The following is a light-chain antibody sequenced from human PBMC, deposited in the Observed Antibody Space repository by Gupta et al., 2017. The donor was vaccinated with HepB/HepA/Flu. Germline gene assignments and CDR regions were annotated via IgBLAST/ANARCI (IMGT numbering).Light chain of an antibody. Sequence: EIVLTQSPGILSLSPGERVTRSCRASQTVNSRYFAWYQQKPGQAPRVLIYGASSRATGTPDRFSGSGSGTDFTLTISRLEPEDFAVYYCQQYGSSFPITFGQGTRLDI. CDR1: QTVNSRY. CDR3: QQYGSSFPIT. J-gene: IGKJ5*01. V-gene: IGKV3-20*01. CDR2: GAS.